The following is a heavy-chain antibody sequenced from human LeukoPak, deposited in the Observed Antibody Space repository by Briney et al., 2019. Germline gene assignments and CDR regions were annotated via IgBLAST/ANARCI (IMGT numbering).Heavy chain of an antibody. D-gene: IGHD4-17*01. CDR2: TYSGGTT. CDR1: GFSVSGNY. V-gene: IGHV3-53*01. CDR3: ARGRETDSGGYVYYLDY. J-gene: IGHJ4*02. Sequence: GGSLRLSCAVSGFSVSGNYMSWVRLAPGRGLEWVSVTYSGGTTFYAGSVEGRFTISRDNSKNTLYLQMNRLKADDTALYYCARGRETDSGGYVYYLDYWGQGTLVPVSS.